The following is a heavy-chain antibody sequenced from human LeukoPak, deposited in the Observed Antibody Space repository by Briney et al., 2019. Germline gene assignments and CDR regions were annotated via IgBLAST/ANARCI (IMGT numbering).Heavy chain of an antibody. Sequence: ASVKVSCKASGYTFTSYGISWVRQAPGQGLEWMGWISAYNGNTNYAQKLQGRVTMTTDTSTSTAYMELRSLRSDDTAVYYCARGSDDYVWGSYRSPSPFDYWGQGTLVTVSS. CDR1: GYTFTSYG. D-gene: IGHD3-16*02. J-gene: IGHJ4*02. CDR3: ARGSDDYVWGSYRSPSPFDY. V-gene: IGHV1-18*01. CDR2: ISAYNGNT.